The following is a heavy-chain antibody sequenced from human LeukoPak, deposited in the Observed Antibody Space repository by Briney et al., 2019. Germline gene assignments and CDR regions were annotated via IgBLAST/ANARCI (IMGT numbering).Heavy chain of an antibody. D-gene: IGHD1-26*01. CDR1: GGSITSSGYY. CDR2: IYYSGST. V-gene: IGHV4-39*01. Sequence: SETLSLTCTVSGGSITSSGYYWGWLRQPPGTGLEWIGNIYYSGSTFYNPSLESRVTISVDTSRNQFSLKLSSVTAADTALYFCARQVGTTENDYWGQGTLVTVSS. J-gene: IGHJ4*02. CDR3: ARQVGTTENDY.